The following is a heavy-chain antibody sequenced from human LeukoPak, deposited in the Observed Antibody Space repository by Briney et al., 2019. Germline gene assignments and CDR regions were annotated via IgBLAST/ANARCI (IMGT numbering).Heavy chain of an antibody. CDR2: INWNGGST. Sequence: PGGSLRLSCAASGFIFSSYEMSWVRQAPGKGLEWVSGINWNGGSTGYADSVKGRFTISRDNAKNSLYLQMNSLRAEDTALYYCARVRYSSGWYADYWGQGTLVTVSS. J-gene: IGHJ4*02. V-gene: IGHV3-20*04. D-gene: IGHD6-19*01. CDR1: GFIFSSYE. CDR3: ARVRYSSGWYADY.